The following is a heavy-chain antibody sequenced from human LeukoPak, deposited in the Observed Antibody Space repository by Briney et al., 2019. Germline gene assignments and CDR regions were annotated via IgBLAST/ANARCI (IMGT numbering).Heavy chain of an antibody. Sequence: SETLSLTCTVSGGSISSYYWSWIRQPPGKGLEWIGYIYYSGSTNYNPSLKSRVTISVDTSKNQFSLKLSPVTAADTAVYYCARGGSGWEFDYWGQGTLVTVSS. J-gene: IGHJ4*02. CDR1: GGSISSYY. CDR3: ARGGSGWEFDY. CDR2: IYYSGST. D-gene: IGHD6-19*01. V-gene: IGHV4-59*01.